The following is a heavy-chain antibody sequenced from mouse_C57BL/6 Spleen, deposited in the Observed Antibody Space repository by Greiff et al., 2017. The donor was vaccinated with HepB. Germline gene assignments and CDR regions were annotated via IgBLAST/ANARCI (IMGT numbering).Heavy chain of an antibody. Sequence: VQLVESGAELVRPGTSVKVSCKASGYAFTNYLIEWVKQRPGQGLEWIGVINPGSGGTNYNEKFKGKATLTADKSSSTAYMQLSSLTSEDSAVYFCARSITTVVATRYFDVWGTGTTVTVSS. D-gene: IGHD1-1*01. J-gene: IGHJ1*03. CDR2: INPGSGGT. CDR1: GYAFTNYL. V-gene: IGHV1-54*01. CDR3: ARSITTVVATRYFDV.